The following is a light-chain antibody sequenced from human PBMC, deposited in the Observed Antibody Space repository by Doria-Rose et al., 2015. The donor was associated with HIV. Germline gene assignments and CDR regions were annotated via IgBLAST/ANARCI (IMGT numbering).Light chain of an antibody. CDR3: QKYNSAPRT. CDR2: ATS. Sequence: TQSPSPLCASVGDRVTINCRASQDIGNHLAWYQQKPGKVPELLIYATSTLHSGVPSRFGGSGSGTNFTLTITSLQPEDVATYYCQKYNSAPRTFGPGTTVEIK. CDR1: QDIGNH. V-gene: IGKV1-27*01. J-gene: IGKJ1*01.